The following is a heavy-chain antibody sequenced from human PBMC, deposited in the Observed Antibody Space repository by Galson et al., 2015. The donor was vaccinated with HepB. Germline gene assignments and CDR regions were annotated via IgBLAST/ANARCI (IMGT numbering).Heavy chain of an antibody. V-gene: IGHV1-18*01. CDR3: ARDNLGWFGELDAFDS. CDR2: ISAYNGNT. Sequence: SVKVSCKASGYTFTSYGISWVRQAPGQGLEWMGWISAYNGNTNYAQKLQGRVTMTTDTSTSTAYMELRSLRSEDTAVYYCARDNLGWFGELDAFDSWGQGTMVTVSS. J-gene: IGHJ3*02. CDR1: GYTFTSYG. D-gene: IGHD3-10*01.